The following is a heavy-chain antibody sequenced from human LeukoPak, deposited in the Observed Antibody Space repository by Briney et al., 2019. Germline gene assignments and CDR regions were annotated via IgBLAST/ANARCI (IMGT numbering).Heavy chain of an antibody. CDR2: IFSSGKS. V-gene: IGHV4-59*11. CDR1: GDSINSHY. J-gene: IGHJ5*02. Sequence: SETLSLTCTVSGDSINSHYWNWIRQPPGKGLEWIGYIFSSGKSNYNPSLKSRVAISEDTSKNQFSLKLGSVTAADTAVYYCAGNRNALGDINWFDPWGQGTLVTVSS. D-gene: IGHD2-8*01. CDR3: AGNRNALGDINWFDP.